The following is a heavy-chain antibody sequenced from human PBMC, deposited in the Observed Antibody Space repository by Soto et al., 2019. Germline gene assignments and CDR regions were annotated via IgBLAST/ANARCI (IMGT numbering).Heavy chain of an antibody. Sequence: SETLSLTCTVSGDSISSYYWSWIRQPPGKGLEWIGYIYYSGSTNYNPSLKGRVTISIDTSKNQFSLKLSSVTAADTAVYHCARAGGLADTYVFDSWGHGTLVTVSS. CDR2: IYYSGST. V-gene: IGHV4-59*08. J-gene: IGHJ4*01. CDR1: GDSISSYY. D-gene: IGHD3-10*02. CDR3: ARAGGLADTYVFDS.